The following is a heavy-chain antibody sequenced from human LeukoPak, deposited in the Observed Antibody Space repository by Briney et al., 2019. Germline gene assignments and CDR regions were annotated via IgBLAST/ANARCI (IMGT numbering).Heavy chain of an antibody. J-gene: IGHJ4*02. CDR2: IWYDGSNK. CDR1: GFTFSSFG. D-gene: IGHD6-13*01. V-gene: IGHV3-33*01. CDR3: ARDQAAAGTDCLY. Sequence: GGSLRLSCAASGFTFSSFGMDWVRQAPGKGLEWVAVIWYDGSNKYYADSVKGRFTISRDNSKNTLYLQMNSLRAEDTAVYYCARDQAAAGTDCLYWGQGTLVTVSS.